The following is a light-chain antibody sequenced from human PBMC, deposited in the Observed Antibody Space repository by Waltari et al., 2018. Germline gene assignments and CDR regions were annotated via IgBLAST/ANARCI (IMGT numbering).Light chain of an antibody. V-gene: IGKV3-15*01. CDR2: GAS. Sequence: EIVMTQSPVTLSVSPGDRATLSCRASQSVSTNVAWYQQKPGQVPRVLIYGASSRATGIPAKFSGSGSGTDFTLTINSLQSEDAAIYYCQQYNKWPPVTFGPGTKVDLK. CDR1: QSVSTN. J-gene: IGKJ3*01. CDR3: QQYNKWPPVT.